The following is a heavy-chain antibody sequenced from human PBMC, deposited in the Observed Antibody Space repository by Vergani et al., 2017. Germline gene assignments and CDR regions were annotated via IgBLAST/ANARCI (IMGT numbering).Heavy chain of an antibody. J-gene: IGHJ4*02. CDR1: GFTFSSYG. D-gene: IGHD2-15*01. V-gene: IGHV3-33*01. CDR2: IWYDGSNK. CDR3: ARGPRRVAATFFDY. Sequence: QVQLVESGGGVVQPGRSLRLSCAASGFTFSSYGMHWFRQAPGKGLEWVAVIWYDGSNKYYADSVKGRFTISRDNSKNTLYLQMNSLRAEDTAVYYCARGPRRVAATFFDYWGQGTLVTVSS.